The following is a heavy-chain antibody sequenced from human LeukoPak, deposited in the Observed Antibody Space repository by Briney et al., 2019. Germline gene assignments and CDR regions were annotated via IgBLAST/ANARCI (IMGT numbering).Heavy chain of an antibody. CDR3: ARGSGYNYGFPDY. Sequence: GGSLRLSCAASGFTVXNNYMSWVRQAPGKXXXXVSVIYSGDIXXXXXXXXXXXXISRXNSXNTXFLQMNSLRAEDTAVYYCARGSGYNYGFPDYWGQGTLVTVSS. V-gene: IGHV3-53*01. D-gene: IGHD5-18*01. CDR2: IYSGDIX. CDR1: GFTVXNNY. J-gene: IGHJ4*02.